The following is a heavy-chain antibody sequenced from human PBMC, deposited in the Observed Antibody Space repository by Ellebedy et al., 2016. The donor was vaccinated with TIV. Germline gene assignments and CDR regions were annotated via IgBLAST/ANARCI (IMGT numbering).Heavy chain of an antibody. V-gene: IGHV3-30*18. CDR1: GFTFSSYG. Sequence: PGGSLRLSCAASGFTFSSYGMHWVRQAPGKGLEWVAVISYDGSNKYYADSVKGRFTISRDNSKNTLYLQMNSLRAEDTAVYYCVKAWGDWGQGTLVTVSS. CDR3: VKAWGD. D-gene: IGHD3-16*01. J-gene: IGHJ4*02. CDR2: ISYDGSNK.